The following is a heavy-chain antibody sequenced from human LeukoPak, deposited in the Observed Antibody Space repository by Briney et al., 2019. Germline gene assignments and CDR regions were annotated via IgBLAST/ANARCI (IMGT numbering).Heavy chain of an antibody. Sequence: GGSLRLSCAASGFMFSSNWMSWVRLAPGKGLEWVANIKVDGTETYYVDSVKGRFTISRDNAKNSLYLQMNSLRVEDTAVYYCAKEGRSLQTYWGQGTLVTVSS. J-gene: IGHJ4*02. CDR3: AKEGRSLQTY. CDR1: GFMFSSNW. V-gene: IGHV3-7*03. D-gene: IGHD5-24*01. CDR2: IKVDGTET.